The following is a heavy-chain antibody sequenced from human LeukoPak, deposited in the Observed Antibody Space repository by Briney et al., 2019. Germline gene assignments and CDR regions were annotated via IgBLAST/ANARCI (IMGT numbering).Heavy chain of an antibody. J-gene: IGHJ4*02. V-gene: IGHV1-2*02. CDR1: GYTFTDYY. CDR3: ARVYGDHYGSGVIDY. Sequence: ASVKVSCKASGYTFTDYYMHWVRQAPGQGLAWMGWINPNTGGTNYAQKFQGRVTMTRDMSISTAYMELSRLTSDDTAVYYCARVYGDHYGSGVIDYWGQGTQVTVSS. D-gene: IGHD3-10*01. CDR2: INPNTGGT.